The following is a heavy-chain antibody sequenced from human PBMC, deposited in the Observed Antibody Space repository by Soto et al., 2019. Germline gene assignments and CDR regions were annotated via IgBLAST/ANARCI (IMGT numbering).Heavy chain of an antibody. J-gene: IGHJ4*02. Sequence: GGSLRLSCAASGFTFSDYMSWIRQAPGKGLEWVSYISSSGSTIYYADSVKGRFTISRDNAKNSLYLQMNSLRAEDTAVYYCARRDRGVPDFDYWGQGTLVTVSS. CDR3: ARRDRGVPDFDY. CDR1: GFTFSDY. V-gene: IGHV3-11*01. CDR2: ISSSGSTI. D-gene: IGHD3-10*01.